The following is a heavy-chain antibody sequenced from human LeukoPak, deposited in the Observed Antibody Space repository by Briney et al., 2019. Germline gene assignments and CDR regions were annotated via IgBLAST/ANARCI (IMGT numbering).Heavy chain of an antibody. J-gene: IGHJ4*02. CDR1: GYTFTSYG. D-gene: IGHD1-7*01. Sequence: ASVKVSCKASGYTFTSYGISWVRQAPGQGLEWMGWRSTNSDNANYAQKFQGRVTMTTDTSTSTAYMELRSLRSDDTAVYYCARDGTSTDDYWGQGTAVTVSS. CDR2: RSTNSDNA. CDR3: ARDGTSTDDY. V-gene: IGHV1-18*01.